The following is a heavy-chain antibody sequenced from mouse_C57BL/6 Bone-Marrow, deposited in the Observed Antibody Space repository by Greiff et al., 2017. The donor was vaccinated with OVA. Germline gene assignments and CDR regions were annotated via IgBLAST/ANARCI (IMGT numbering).Heavy chain of an antibody. CDR2: INPNNGGT. J-gene: IGHJ3*01. CDR3: ARSDDYYGSTNPFAY. Sequence: EVQLQESGPELVKPGASVKIPCKASGYTFTDYNMDWVKQSHGKSLEWIGDINPNNGGTIYNQKFKGKATLTVDKSSSTAYMELRSLTSEDTAVYYCARSDDYYGSTNPFAYWGQGTLVTVSA. D-gene: IGHD1-1*01. V-gene: IGHV1-18*01. CDR1: GYTFTDYN.